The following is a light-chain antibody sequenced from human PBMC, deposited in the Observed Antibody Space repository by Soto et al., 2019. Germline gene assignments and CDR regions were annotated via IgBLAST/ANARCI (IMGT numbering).Light chain of an antibody. V-gene: IGLV2-23*02. CDR2: EVT. CDR1: SSDVGTYDL. Sequence: SALTQPASVSGSPGQSITVSCTGTSSDVGTYDLVSWYQQHPGRAPKLMIYEVTKRPSGVSNRFSGSKSGNTASLTISGLQPEDEADYYCCSYGGSSTYVFGIGTKVTVL. CDR3: CSYGGSSTYV. J-gene: IGLJ1*01.